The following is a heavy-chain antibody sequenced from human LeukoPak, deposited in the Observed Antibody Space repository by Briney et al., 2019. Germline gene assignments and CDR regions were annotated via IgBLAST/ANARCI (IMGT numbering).Heavy chain of an antibody. D-gene: IGHD1-26*01. V-gene: IGHV3-30-3*01. CDR1: GFTFSSYA. CDR3: ARDGGSYYGVDY. J-gene: IGHJ4*02. Sequence: GRSLRLSCAASGFTFSSYAMHWVRQAPAKGLEWVAVISYDGSNKYYADSVKGRFTISRDTAKNSLYLQMNSLRAEDTAVYYCARDGGSYYGVDYWGQGTLVTVSS. CDR2: ISYDGSNK.